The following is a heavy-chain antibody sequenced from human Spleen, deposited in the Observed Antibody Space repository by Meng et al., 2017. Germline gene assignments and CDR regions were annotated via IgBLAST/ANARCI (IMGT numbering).Heavy chain of an antibody. V-gene: IGHV4-4*02. J-gene: IGHJ4*02. CDR1: GASISSDNW. Sequence: QMQLQESGPGLVKPSGTLSLTCAVSGASISSDNWWSWVRQPPGKGLEWIGEIYHSGSTNYNPSLKSRITISVDKPKNQFSLTLSSVTAADTAVYYCTKNDFYCLGYWGQGTLVTVSS. D-gene: IGHD2-21*01. CDR3: TKNDFYCLGY. CDR2: IYHSGST.